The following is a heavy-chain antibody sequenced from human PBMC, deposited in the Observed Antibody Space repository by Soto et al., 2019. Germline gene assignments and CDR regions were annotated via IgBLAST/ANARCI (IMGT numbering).Heavy chain of an antibody. J-gene: IGHJ4*02. V-gene: IGHV3-15*01. D-gene: IGHD3-10*01. CDR3: TTSNVWRYGSGSYYASDY. Sequence: GGSLRLSCAASGFTFSNAWMSWVRQAPGKXLEWVGRIKSKTDGGTTDYAAPVKGRFTISRDDSKNTLYLQMNSLKTEDTAVYYCTTSNVWRYGSGSYYASDYWGQGTLVTVSS. CDR1: GFTFSNAW. CDR2: IKSKTDGGTT.